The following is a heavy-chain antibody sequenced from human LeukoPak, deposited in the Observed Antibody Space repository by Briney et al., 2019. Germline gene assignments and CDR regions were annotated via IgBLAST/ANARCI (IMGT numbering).Heavy chain of an antibody. Sequence: ASVKVSCKASGYTFTGYYMHWVRQAPGQGLERMRWINPNSGGTNYAQKFQGRVTMTRDTSISTAYMELSRLRSEDTALYYCAKDLGSYGDPDAFDIWGQGTMVTVSS. J-gene: IGHJ3*02. D-gene: IGHD4-17*01. CDR2: INPNSGGT. CDR1: GYTFTGYY. CDR3: AKDLGSYGDPDAFDI. V-gene: IGHV1-2*02.